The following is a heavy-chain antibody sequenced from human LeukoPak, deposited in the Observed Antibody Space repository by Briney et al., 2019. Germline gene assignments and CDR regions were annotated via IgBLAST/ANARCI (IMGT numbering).Heavy chain of an antibody. CDR1: GFTFSSYA. D-gene: IGHD6-6*01. J-gene: IGHJ4*02. Sequence: GGPLRLSCAASGFTFSSYAMHWVRQAPGKGLEWVAVISYDGSNKYYADSVKGRFTISRDNSKNTLYLQMNSLRAEDTAVYYCARVRYSSSSHYFDYWGQGTLVTVSS. CDR3: ARVRYSSSSHYFDY. CDR2: ISYDGSNK. V-gene: IGHV3-30*04.